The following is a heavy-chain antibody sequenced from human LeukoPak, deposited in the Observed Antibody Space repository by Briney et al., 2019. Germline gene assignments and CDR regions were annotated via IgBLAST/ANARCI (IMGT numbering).Heavy chain of an antibody. Sequence: GGSLRLSCAASGFTFSSYSMNWVRQAPGKGLEWVSYISSSGAYIYYADLVEGRFTISRDNGKNSLYLQMNSLRAEDTAVYYCAREVRDFGSGRRLLGDYMDVWGKGTTVTVSS. V-gene: IGHV3-21*05. CDR1: GFTFSSYS. CDR2: ISSSGAYI. D-gene: IGHD3-10*01. J-gene: IGHJ6*03. CDR3: AREVRDFGSGRRLLGDYMDV.